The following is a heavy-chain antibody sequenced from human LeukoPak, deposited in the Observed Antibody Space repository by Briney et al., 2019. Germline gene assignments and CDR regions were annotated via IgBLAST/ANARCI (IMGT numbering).Heavy chain of an antibody. CDR2: ISAYNGNT. Sequence: ASVKVSCKASGYTFTSYGISWVRQAPGQGLEWMGWISAYNGNTNYAQKLQGRVTMTTGTSTSTAYMELRSLRSDDTAVYYCATSSSWYEGGYYFDYWGQGTLVTVSS. J-gene: IGHJ4*02. CDR3: ATSSSWYEGGYYFDY. V-gene: IGHV1-18*01. D-gene: IGHD6-13*01. CDR1: GYTFTSYG.